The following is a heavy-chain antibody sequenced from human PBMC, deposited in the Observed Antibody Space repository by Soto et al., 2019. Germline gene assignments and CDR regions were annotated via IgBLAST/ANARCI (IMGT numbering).Heavy chain of an antibody. CDR3: SAGGGDCYPYGMDV. CDR1: GGTFSSHT. D-gene: IGHD2-21*02. V-gene: IGHV1-69*02. Sequence: QVQLVQSGAEVKKPGSSVKVSCKASGGTFSSHTISWVRQAPGQGLGWMGRIIPILGIANYAQKFQGRVTITADKSTSTAYMELSSLRSEDTAVYYCSAGGGDCYPYGMDVWGQGTTVTVSS. CDR2: IIPILGIA. J-gene: IGHJ6*02.